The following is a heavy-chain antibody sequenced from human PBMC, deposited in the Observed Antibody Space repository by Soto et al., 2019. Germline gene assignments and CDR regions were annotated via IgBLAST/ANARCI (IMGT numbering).Heavy chain of an antibody. CDR2: IIPIFGTA. J-gene: IGHJ2*01. CDR3: ARRDSSCYFYDGLRWYFDL. D-gene: IGHD3-22*01. CDR1: GGTFSSYA. V-gene: IGHV1-69*12. Sequence: QVQLVQSGAEVKKPGSSVKVSCKASGGTFSSYAISWVRQAPGQGLEWMGGIIPIFGTANYAQKFQGRVTITADESTSTAYMELSSLRSEDTAVYYCARRDSSCYFYDGLRWYFDLWGRGTLVTVSS.